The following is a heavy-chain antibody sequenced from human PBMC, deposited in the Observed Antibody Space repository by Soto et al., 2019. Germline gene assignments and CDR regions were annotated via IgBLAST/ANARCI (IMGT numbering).Heavy chain of an antibody. V-gene: IGHV1-8*01. D-gene: IGHD1-26*01. Sequence: ASVEVCGKASGYSFTGLDINWVRQTTGQGLEWMGWMEPSSGRTGYAQKFQGRVTMTRDTSINTAYMELSSLTSDDTAFYYCARGVTAGVDYWGQGTLVTVSS. J-gene: IGHJ4*02. CDR2: MEPSSGRT. CDR3: ARGVTAGVDY. CDR1: GYSFTGLD.